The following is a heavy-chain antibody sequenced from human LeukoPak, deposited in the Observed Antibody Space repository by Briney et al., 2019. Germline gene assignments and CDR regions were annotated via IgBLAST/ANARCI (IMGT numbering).Heavy chain of an antibody. Sequence: SETLSLTCTVSGDAITGSSYYWGWIRQPPGKELEWIGSMYYSGSTYSNPSLKSRVTMSADTSKNQFSLKLSSVSAADTAVYYCARQYYGRTGYYYFDYWDQGTLVSVSS. CDR2: MYYSGST. J-gene: IGHJ4*02. D-gene: IGHD3-22*01. CDR1: GDAITGSSYY. CDR3: ARQYYGRTGYYYFDY. V-gene: IGHV4-39*01.